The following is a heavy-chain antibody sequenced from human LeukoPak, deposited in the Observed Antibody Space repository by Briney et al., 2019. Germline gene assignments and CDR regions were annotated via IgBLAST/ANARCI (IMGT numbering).Heavy chain of an antibody. J-gene: IGHJ5*02. CDR2: IYSDGTT. CDR3: ARDKDA. CDR1: GLTVSNNY. Sequence: PGGSLRLSCVVSGLTVSNNYMSWDRQAPGKGLEWVSVIYSDGTTRNADFVKGRFTISRDNSKNTVYLQMDSLRAEDTAVYYCARDKDAWGQGTLVTVSS. V-gene: IGHV3-66*01.